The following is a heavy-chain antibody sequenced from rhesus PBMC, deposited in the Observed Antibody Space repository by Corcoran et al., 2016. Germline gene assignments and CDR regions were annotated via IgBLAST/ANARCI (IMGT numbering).Heavy chain of an antibody. CDR1: GGSFSSYW. V-gene: IGHV4-80*01. CDR3: ARLAYYYGSGYFDY. CDR2: VNGNSGST. D-gene: IGHD3-28*01. J-gene: IGHJ4*01. Sequence: QVQLQESGPGLVKPSETLSLTCAVSGGSFSSYWWSWIRQPPGKGLEWMGEVNGNSGSTNYNPCLKSRVTISKAASKSQCSLKVRSVTAADTAVYYCARLAYYYGSGYFDYWGQGVLVTVSS.